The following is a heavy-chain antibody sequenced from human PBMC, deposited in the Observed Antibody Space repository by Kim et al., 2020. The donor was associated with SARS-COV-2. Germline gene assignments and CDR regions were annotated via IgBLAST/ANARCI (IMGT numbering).Heavy chain of an antibody. V-gene: IGHV3-9*01. CDR3: AKEVKYYYDSSGYYSS. Sequence: DSLTCRFTIYRDNDKNSLYLQMNSLRAEDTALYYCAKEVKYYYDSSGYYSSWGQGTLVTVSS. J-gene: IGHJ5*02. D-gene: IGHD3-22*01.